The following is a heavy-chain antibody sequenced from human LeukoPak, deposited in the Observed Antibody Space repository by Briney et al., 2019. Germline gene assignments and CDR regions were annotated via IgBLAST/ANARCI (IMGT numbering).Heavy chain of an antibody. CDR3: ARVIVATMAVDY. CDR1: GFTFSSYA. J-gene: IGHJ4*02. D-gene: IGHD5-12*01. V-gene: IGHV3-30*04. Sequence: AGGSLRLSCAASGFTFSSYAMHWVRQAPGKGLEWVAVISYDGSNKYYADSVKRRFTISRDNAKNSLYLQMNSLRAEDTAVYYCARVIVATMAVDYWGQGTLVTVSS. CDR2: ISYDGSNK.